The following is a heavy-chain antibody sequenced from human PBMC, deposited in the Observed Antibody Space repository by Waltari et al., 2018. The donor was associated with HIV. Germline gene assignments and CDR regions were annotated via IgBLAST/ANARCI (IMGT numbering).Heavy chain of an antibody. CDR1: GGSMSSSSYY. CDR2: IYYSGST. Sequence: QLQLQEAGPGLVKPSETLSLTCTVSGGSMSSSSYYWGWIRQPPGKGLEWIGSIYYSGSTYYNPSLKSRVTISVDTSKNQFSLKLSSVTAADTAVYYCASEYSSGWSGYWGQGTLVTVSS. V-gene: IGHV4-39*07. J-gene: IGHJ4*02. D-gene: IGHD6-19*01. CDR3: ASEYSSGWSGY.